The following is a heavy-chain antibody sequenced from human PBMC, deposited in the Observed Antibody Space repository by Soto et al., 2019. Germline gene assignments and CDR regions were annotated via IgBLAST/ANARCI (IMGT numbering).Heavy chain of an antibody. CDR1: GCSIGSAYH. J-gene: IGHJ6*01. D-gene: IGHD4-17*01. CDR3: ARAFFGDYAAYYYALAV. CDR2: IYHSGTT. V-gene: IGHV4-38-2*01. Sequence: ETLCLTCGVSGCSIGSAYHWVCRLQPQGKRLEWIGNIYHSGTTYYNPSLESRVTISVDTSNNQFSLKLNSVTAADTAVYYCARAFFGDYAAYYYALAVSAQGTTVTVS.